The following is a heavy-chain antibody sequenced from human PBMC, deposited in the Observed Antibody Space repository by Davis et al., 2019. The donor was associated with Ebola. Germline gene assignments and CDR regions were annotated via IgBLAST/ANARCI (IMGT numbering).Heavy chain of an antibody. CDR1: GYTFTNYW. Sequence: GESLKISCKGSGYTFTNYWIGWVRQMPGKGLEWMGIIYPGDSGTRYSPSFQGQVTIPADKSSNTAYLQWSGLQAADTAMYYCARHRDYDDADRHFQYYFDYWGQGTLVTVSS. CDR2: IYPGDSGT. J-gene: IGHJ4*02. CDR3: ARHRDYDDADRHFQYYFDY. D-gene: IGHD3-22*01. V-gene: IGHV5-51*01.